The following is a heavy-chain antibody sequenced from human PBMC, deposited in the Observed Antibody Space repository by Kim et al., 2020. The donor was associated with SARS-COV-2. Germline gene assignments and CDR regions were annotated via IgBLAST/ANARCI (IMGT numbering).Heavy chain of an antibody. Sequence: ASVKVSCKASGYTFTSYYMHWVRQAPGQGLEWMGIINPSGGSTSYAQKFQGRVTMTRDTSTSTVYMELSSLRSEDTAVYYCARRLRDGDVIGGWFDPWGQGTLVTVSS. J-gene: IGHJ5*02. CDR3: ARRLRDGDVIGGWFDP. CDR1: GYTFTSYY. CDR2: INPSGGST. V-gene: IGHV1-46*01. D-gene: IGHD4-17*01.